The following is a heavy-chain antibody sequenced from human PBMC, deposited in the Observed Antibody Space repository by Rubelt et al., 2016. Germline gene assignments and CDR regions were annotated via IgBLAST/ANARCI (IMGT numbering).Heavy chain of an antibody. D-gene: IGHD3-3*01. J-gene: IGHJ3*01. CDR2: ISDNWNI. CDR3: ARQWLFFEGAFDV. CDR1: GASVGSRTFF. V-gene: IGHV4-39*01. Sequence: QVQLQESGPGLVKPSETLSLTCTVSGASVGSRTFFWGWIRQPPGKGLEWIGTISDNWNIYYNPSLKSRVTQSVDTSKNQCSPKWCHVTAADTAVYYCARQWLFFEGAFDVWGQGTMVFVSS.